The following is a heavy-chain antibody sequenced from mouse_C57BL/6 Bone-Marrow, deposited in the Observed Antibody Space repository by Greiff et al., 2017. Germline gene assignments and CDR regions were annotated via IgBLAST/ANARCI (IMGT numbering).Heavy chain of an antibody. Sequence: QVQLKQPGAELVRPGSSVKLSCKASGYTFTSYWMDWVKHRPGQGLEWIGNIYPSDSETHYNQKFKDKATLTVDKSSSTAYMQLSSLTSEDSAVYYCARTGFYAMDYWGQGTSVTVSS. J-gene: IGHJ4*01. CDR3: ARTGFYAMDY. CDR2: IYPSDSET. CDR1: GYTFTSYW. V-gene: IGHV1-61*01. D-gene: IGHD2-2*01.